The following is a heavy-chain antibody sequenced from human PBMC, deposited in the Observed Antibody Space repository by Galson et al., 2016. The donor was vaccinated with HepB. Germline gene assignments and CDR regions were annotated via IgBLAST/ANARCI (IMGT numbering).Heavy chain of an antibody. D-gene: IGHD3-9*01. V-gene: IGHV3-48*02. CDR2: LSTSSSTI. J-gene: IGHJ6*02. CDR3: ARGLLYFDWYQLEGYGMDV. CDR1: GFTFSSYS. Sequence: SLRLSCAASGFTFSSYSMNWVRQAPGKGLEWVSFLSTSSSTIYYSDSVKGRFTVSRDNGKNPLYLQMNSLRDEDTAVYYCARGLLYFDWYQLEGYGMDVWGQGTTVTVSS.